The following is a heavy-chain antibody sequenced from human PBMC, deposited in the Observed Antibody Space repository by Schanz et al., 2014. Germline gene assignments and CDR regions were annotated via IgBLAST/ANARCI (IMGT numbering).Heavy chain of an antibody. Sequence: QVQLLQFGGGVVQPGRSLRLSCAASGFTFSSYAMHWVRQAPGKGLEWVALISNDGSIKYYADSVEGRFTISRDNSRNTLYLQMNSLRTEDTAVYYCASPSGYSEYGTYFDFWGQGTLVTVSS. CDR1: GFTFSSYA. CDR3: ASPSGYSEYGTYFDF. V-gene: IGHV3-30-3*01. CDR2: ISNDGSIK. J-gene: IGHJ4*02. D-gene: IGHD1-26*01.